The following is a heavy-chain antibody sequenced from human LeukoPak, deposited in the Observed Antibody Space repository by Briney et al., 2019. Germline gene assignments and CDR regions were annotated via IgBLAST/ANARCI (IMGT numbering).Heavy chain of an antibody. CDR1: GGSISSSSYY. CDR2: VYYSGST. V-gene: IGHV4-39*01. CDR3: ARRAGCSSTSCYCDY. J-gene: IGHJ4*02. D-gene: IGHD2-2*01. Sequence: SETLSLTCTVSGGSISSSSYYWGWIRQPPGKGLEWIGSVYYSGSTYYNPSLKSRVTISVDTSKNQFSLKLSSVTAADTAVYYCARRAGCSSTSCYCDYWGQGTLVTVSS.